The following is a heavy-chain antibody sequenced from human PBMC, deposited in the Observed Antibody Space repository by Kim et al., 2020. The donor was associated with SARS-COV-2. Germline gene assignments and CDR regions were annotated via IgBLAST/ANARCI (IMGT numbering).Heavy chain of an antibody. CDR3: ARGSGSYGFDS. Sequence: GGSLRLSCAASGFTFSSHWMHWVRQAPGKGPVWVSRINADRSVIEYAASVKGRFTISRDNAKSTLDLQMNSLRPEDTAVYYCARGSGSYGFDSWGQGVLVTVFS. V-gene: IGHV3-74*01. J-gene: IGHJ4*02. CDR1: GFTFSSHW. CDR2: INADRSVI. D-gene: IGHD1-26*01.